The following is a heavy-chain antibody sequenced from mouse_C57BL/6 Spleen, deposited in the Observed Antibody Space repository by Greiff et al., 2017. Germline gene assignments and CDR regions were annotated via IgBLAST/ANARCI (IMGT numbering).Heavy chain of an antibody. J-gene: IGHJ4*01. CDR1: GYTFTSYG. D-gene: IGHD2-4*01. Sequence: VQLQQSGAELARPGASVKLSCKASGYTFTSYGISWVKQRTGQGLEWIGEIYPRSGNTYYNEKFKGKATLTADKSSSTAYMELRSLTSEDSAVYFCASYDYDGDYYAMDYWGQGTSVTVSS. CDR2: IYPRSGNT. V-gene: IGHV1-81*01. CDR3: ASYDYDGDYYAMDY.